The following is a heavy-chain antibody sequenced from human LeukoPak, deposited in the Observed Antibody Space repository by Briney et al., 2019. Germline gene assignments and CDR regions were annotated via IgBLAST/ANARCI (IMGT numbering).Heavy chain of an antibody. CDR3: ASGEYQLLNYFDY. CDR2: INHSGST. Sequence: SETLSLTCAVYGGSFNGYYWSWIRQPPGKGLEWIGEINHSGSTNYNPSLKSRVTISVDTSKNQFSLKLSSVTAADTAVYYCASGEYQLLNYFDYWGQGTLVTVSS. D-gene: IGHD2-2*01. J-gene: IGHJ4*02. V-gene: IGHV4-34*01. CDR1: GGSFNGYY.